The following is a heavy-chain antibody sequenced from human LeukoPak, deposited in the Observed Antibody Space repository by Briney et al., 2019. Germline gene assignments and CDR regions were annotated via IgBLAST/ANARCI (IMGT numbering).Heavy chain of an antibody. D-gene: IGHD3-10*01. CDR1: GLNFNSHT. J-gene: IGHJ6*02. Sequence: GGSLRLSCVASGLNFNSHTMKWVRQAPGKGLEWVSSISSDSNSMYHADSVKGRFTISRDNAKNSLYLQMNSLRAEDTAVYYCARMEKFYYGSGGFSPPLMDVWGQGTTVTVSS. CDR2: ISSDSNSM. CDR3: ARMEKFYYGSGGFSPPLMDV. V-gene: IGHV3-21*01.